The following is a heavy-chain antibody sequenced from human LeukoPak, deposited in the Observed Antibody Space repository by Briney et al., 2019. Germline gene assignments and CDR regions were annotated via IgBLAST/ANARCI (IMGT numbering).Heavy chain of an antibody. D-gene: IGHD1/OR15-1a*01. CDR1: GGSISSGGYS. CDR3: ARAVLTKGKDHYYYYGMDV. Sequence: SETLSPTCAVSGGSISSGGYSWSWIRQPPGKGLEWIGYIYHSGSTYYNPSLKSRVTISVDRSKNQFSLKLSSVTAADTAVYYCARAVLTKGKDHYYYYGMDVWGQGTTVTVSS. V-gene: IGHV4-30-2*01. J-gene: IGHJ6*02. CDR2: IYHSGST.